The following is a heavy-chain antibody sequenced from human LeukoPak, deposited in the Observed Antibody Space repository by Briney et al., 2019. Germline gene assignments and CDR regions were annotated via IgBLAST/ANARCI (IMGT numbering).Heavy chain of an antibody. CDR3: ARLTPAAGRLYFVD. CDR1: GFTVNSNS. Sequence: GGSLRLSCAASGFTVNSNSLSWVRQAPGKGLEWVSTLYNTGNTYYANSVKGRFSISRDNSKNTLFLQMNSLRAEDTAVYYCARLTPAAGRLYFVDWGPGTLVTVSS. D-gene: IGHD6-13*01. V-gene: IGHV3-53*01. CDR2: LYNTGNT. J-gene: IGHJ4*02.